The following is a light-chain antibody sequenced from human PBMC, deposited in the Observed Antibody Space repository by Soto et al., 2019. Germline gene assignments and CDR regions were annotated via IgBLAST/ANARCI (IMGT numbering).Light chain of an antibody. CDR2: TAS. V-gene: IGKV1-9*01. CDR3: QQFNGYPLT. J-gene: IGKJ4*01. CDR1: HAINNY. Sequence: DIQLTQSPSFLSASVGDRVTITCRASHAINNYLAWFRQKPGKAPNLLIYTASTLQSGVPSRFSGSGSGTEFTLTISSLQPEDFATYFCQQFNGYPLTFGGGTRVDIK.